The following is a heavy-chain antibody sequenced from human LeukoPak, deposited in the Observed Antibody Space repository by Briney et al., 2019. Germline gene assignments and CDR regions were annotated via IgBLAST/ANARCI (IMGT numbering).Heavy chain of an antibody. CDR1: GFTFNNHA. CDR3: AKGLDWDYDAFDI. V-gene: IGHV3-30*02. D-gene: IGHD3/OR15-3a*01. J-gene: IGHJ3*02. Sequence: PEGSLRLSCAASGFTFNNHAMHWVRQAPGMGLEWVSFIRYDGSNQYSADSVKGRFTISRDNSKNTLYLQMNSLRVEDTAVYYCAKGLDWDYDAFDIWGQGTMVTVSS. CDR2: IRYDGSNQ.